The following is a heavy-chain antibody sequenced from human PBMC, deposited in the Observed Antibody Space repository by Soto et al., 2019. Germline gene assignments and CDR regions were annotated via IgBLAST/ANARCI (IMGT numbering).Heavy chain of an antibody. V-gene: IGHV4-59*01. J-gene: IGHJ6*02. Sequence: SETLSLTCTVSGGSISSYYWSWIRQPPGKGLEWIGYIYYSGSTNYNPSLKSRVTISVDTSKNQFSLKLSSVTAADTAVYYCARDHGFDFWSGSYYGMDVWGQGTTVT. D-gene: IGHD3-3*01. CDR1: GGSISSYY. CDR2: IYYSGST. CDR3: ARDHGFDFWSGSYYGMDV.